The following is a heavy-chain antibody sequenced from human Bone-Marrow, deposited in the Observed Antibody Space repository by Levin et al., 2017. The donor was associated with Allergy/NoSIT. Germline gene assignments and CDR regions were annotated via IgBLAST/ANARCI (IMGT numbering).Heavy chain of an antibody. CDR2: INAGNGDT. CDR3: ARRDPIGYYYMDV. V-gene: IGHV1-3*01. D-gene: IGHD2-15*01. Sequence: RGESLKISCKASGYTFTRYAMHWVRQAPGQRLEWMGWINAGNGDTKYSQKFQGRVTITKDTSASTAYMELSSLKASDTAMYYCARRDPIGYYYMDVWGKGTTVTVSS. J-gene: IGHJ6*03. CDR1: GYTFTRYA.